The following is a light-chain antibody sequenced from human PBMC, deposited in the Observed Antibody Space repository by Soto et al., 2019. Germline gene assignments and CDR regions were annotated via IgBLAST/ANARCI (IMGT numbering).Light chain of an antibody. J-gene: IGLJ1*01. CDR1: SSDVGNYVY. V-gene: IGLV2-8*01. Sequence: QSVRTQPPSASGSPGQSVTISCTGASSDVGNYVYVSWYQQRPGKAPRLMIYEVNKRPPGVPDRFSGSKSGNTASLTVSGLHAEDEADYYCSSYAGAKNFYVFGTGTKVTV. CDR3: SSYAGAKNFYV. CDR2: EVN.